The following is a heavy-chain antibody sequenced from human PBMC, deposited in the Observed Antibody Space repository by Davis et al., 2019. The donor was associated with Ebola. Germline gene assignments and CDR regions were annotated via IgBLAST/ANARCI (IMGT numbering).Heavy chain of an antibody. V-gene: IGHV3-66*01. J-gene: IGHJ4*02. D-gene: IGHD6-13*01. CDR2: IYSGGST. CDR1: GFTVSSNY. Sequence: PGGSLRLSCAASGFTVSSNYMSWVRQAPGKGLEWVSVIYSGGSTYYADSVKGRFTISRDNSKNTLYLQMNSLRAEDTAVYYCARGVLAAAGTFDYWGQGTLVTVSS. CDR3: ARGVLAAAGTFDY.